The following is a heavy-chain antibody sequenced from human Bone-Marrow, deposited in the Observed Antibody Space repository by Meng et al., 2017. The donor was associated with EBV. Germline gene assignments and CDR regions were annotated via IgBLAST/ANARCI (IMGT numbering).Heavy chain of an antibody. CDR1: GGSISSSNW. Sequence: LRGAGPGLGKPAGPLSLTCAVSGGSISSSNWWSWVRQPPGKGLEWIGEIYHSGSTNYNPSLKSRVTISVDKSKNQFSLKLSSVTAADTAVYYCASLPDYGGNSGDYWGQGTLVTVSS. J-gene: IGHJ4*02. CDR3: ASLPDYGGNSGDY. D-gene: IGHD4-23*01. CDR2: IYHSGST. V-gene: IGHV4-4*02.